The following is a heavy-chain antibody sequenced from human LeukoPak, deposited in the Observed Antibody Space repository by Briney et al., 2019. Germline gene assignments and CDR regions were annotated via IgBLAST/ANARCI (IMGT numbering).Heavy chain of an antibody. V-gene: IGHV3-48*01. D-gene: IGHD5-12*01. J-gene: IGHJ5*02. CDR3: ARGGLIRVARDTNWFDP. CDR1: GFTFSSYS. CDR2: ISSSSSTI. Sequence: PGGSLRLSCAASGFTFSSYSMNWVRQAPGKGLEWVSYISSSSSTIYYADSVKGRFTISRDNAKNSLYLQMNSLRAEDTAVYYCARGGLIRVARDTNWFDPWGQGTLVTVSS.